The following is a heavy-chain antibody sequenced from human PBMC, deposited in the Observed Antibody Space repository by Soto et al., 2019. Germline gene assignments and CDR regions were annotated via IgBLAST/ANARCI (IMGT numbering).Heavy chain of an antibody. V-gene: IGHV3-74*01. Sequence: EVQLVESGGGLVQPGGSLRLSCAASEFAFNTYWMHWVRQVPGKGLEWVSRLNGDGITRTYADSVKGRFTISRDNAENILYLQMNRLRAEDTAVYYGARDKACGLDVWGQGTTVNVSS. CDR1: EFAFNTYW. J-gene: IGHJ6*02. CDR3: ARDKACGLDV. D-gene: IGHD2-21*01. CDR2: LNGDGITR.